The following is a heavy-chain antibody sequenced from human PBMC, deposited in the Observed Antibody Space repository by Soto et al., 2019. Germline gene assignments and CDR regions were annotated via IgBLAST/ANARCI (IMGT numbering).Heavy chain of an antibody. J-gene: IGHJ4*02. CDR2: IYYSGST. CDR1: GGSISSGAYY. V-gene: IGHV4-30-4*01. D-gene: IGHD4-17*01. Sequence: PSETLSLTCTVSGGSISSGAYYWSWVRQPPGKGLEWIGYIYYSGSTYYNPSLKSRVTISVDTSKNQFSLKLSSVTATDTAVYYCARDNYGDTYYFAYWGQGTLVTVSS. CDR3: ARDNYGDTYYFAY.